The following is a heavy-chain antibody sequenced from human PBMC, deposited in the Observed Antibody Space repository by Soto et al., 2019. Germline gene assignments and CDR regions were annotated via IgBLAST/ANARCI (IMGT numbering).Heavy chain of an antibody. D-gene: IGHD6-6*01. CDR1: GFTFSSYA. J-gene: IGHJ4*02. CDR3: AKTSSSATFDY. Sequence: EVQLLESGGGLVQPGESLRLSCAASGFTFSSYAMSWVRQAPGKGLEWVSVISGSDDSTYYADSVKGRFTISRDNSKNMLYLQMNRLRAEDTAVYYCAKTSSSATFDYWGQGTLVTVSS. V-gene: IGHV3-23*01. CDR2: ISGSDDST.